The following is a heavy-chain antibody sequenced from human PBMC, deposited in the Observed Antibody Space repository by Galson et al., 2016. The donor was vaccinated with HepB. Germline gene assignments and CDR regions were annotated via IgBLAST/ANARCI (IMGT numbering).Heavy chain of an antibody. CDR3: AKDLASHDYSGYCDY. CDR2: ISSDGSER. CDR1: GFSFSNYG. J-gene: IGHJ4*02. Sequence: LRLSCAASGFSFSNYGMHWVRQAPGKGLEWVAVISSDGSERKFADSVKGRFTISRDKSKKTLYLQMNSLRVEDTALYFCAKDLASHDYSGYCDYWGQGTLVTVSS. V-gene: IGHV3-30*18. D-gene: IGHD3-22*01.